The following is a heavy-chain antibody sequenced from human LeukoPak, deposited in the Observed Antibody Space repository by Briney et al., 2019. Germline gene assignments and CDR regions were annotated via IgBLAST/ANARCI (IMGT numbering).Heavy chain of an antibody. D-gene: IGHD3-22*01. CDR1: GGSISSHY. J-gene: IGHJ3*02. Sequence: SETLSLTCTVSGGSISSHYWSWNRQPPGKGLEWIGYIYYSGSTNYNPSLKSRVTISVDTSKNQFSLTLSSVTAADTAVYYCARGDHYDSSGYPVVGFDIWGQGTMVTVSS. CDR2: IYYSGST. V-gene: IGHV4-59*11. CDR3: ARGDHYDSSGYPVVGFDI.